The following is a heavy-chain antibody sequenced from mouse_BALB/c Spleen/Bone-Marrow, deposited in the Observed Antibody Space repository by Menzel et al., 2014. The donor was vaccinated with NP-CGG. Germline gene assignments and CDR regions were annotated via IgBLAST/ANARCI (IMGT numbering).Heavy chain of an antibody. V-gene: IGHV3-6*02. J-gene: IGHJ1*01. D-gene: IGHD2-4*01. CDR1: GYSITSGYY. CDR2: ISYDGSN. CDR3: ARVHDYDEYFDV. Sequence: EVKLVESGPGLVKPSQSLSLTCSVTGYSITSGYYWNWIRQFPGNKLEWMGYISYDGSNNYNPSLKNRISITRDTSKNQFFLKLNSVTTEDTATYYCARVHDYDEYFDVWGAGTTVTVSS.